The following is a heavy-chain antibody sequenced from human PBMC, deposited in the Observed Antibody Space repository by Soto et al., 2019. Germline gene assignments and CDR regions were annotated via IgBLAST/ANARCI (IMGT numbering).Heavy chain of an antibody. CDR1: GFTFSSYA. J-gene: IGHJ5*02. Sequence: GGSLRLSCAASGFTFSSYAMHRVRQAPGKGLEWVAVISYDGSNKYYADSVKGRFTISRDNSKNTLYLQMNSLRAEDTAVYYCARAPFRQQQLVRWFDPWGQGTLVTVSS. CDR2: ISYDGSNK. CDR3: ARAPFRQQQLVRWFDP. D-gene: IGHD6-13*01. V-gene: IGHV3-30-3*01.